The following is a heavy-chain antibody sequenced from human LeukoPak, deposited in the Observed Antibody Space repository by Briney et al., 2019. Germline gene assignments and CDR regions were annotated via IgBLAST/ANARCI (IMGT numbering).Heavy chain of an antibody. V-gene: IGHV6-1*01. Sequence: SQTLSPTCAISGDSVSSNSAAWNWIRQSPSRGLEWLGRTYYRSKWYNDYTVSVKSRITINPDTSKNQFSLQLNSVTPEDTAVYYCARDLITDYGDSHFDYWGQGTLVTVSS. CDR1: GDSVSSNSAA. CDR3: ARDLITDYGDSHFDY. CDR2: TYYRSKWYN. D-gene: IGHD4-17*01. J-gene: IGHJ4*02.